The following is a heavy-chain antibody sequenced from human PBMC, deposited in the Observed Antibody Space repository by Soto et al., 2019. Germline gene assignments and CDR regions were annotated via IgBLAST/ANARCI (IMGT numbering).Heavy chain of an antibody. D-gene: IGHD1-20*01. CDR2: IYPGDSDT. J-gene: IGHJ6*02. CDR3: ARQGITGTLAYYYGMDV. V-gene: IGHV5-51*01. CDR1: GYSFTSYW. Sequence: PGESLKISCKGSGYSFTSYWIGWVRQMPGKGLEWMGIIYPGDSDTRYSPSFQGQVTISADKSISTAYLQWSSLKASDTAMYYCARQGITGTLAYYYGMDVWGQGTTVTVSS.